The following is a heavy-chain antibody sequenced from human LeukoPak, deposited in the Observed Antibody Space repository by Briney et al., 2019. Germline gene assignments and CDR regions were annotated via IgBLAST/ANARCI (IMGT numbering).Heavy chain of an antibody. D-gene: IGHD6-19*01. CDR1: GFTFSSYA. J-gene: IGHJ4*02. CDR3: ARVIAVAGTR. CDR2: ISYDGSNK. Sequence: GGSLRLSCAASGFTFSSYAMHWVRQAPGKGLEWVAVISYDGSNKYYADSVKGRFTISRDNSKNTLYLQMNSLRAEDTAVYYCARVIAVAGTRWGQGTLVTASS. V-gene: IGHV3-30*04.